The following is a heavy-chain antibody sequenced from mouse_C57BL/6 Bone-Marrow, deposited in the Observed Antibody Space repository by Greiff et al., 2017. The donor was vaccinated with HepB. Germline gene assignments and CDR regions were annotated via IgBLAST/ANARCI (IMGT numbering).Heavy chain of an antibody. D-gene: IGHD2-13*01. CDR2: ISNGGGST. V-gene: IGHV5-12*01. CDR1: GFTFSDYY. Sequence: EVKLMESGGGLVQPGGSLKLSCAASGFTFSDYYMYWVRQTPEKRLEWVAYISNGGGSTYYPDTVKGRFTISRDNAKNTLYLQMSRLKSEDTAMYYCARRDYSWFAYWGQGTLVTVSA. J-gene: IGHJ3*01. CDR3: ARRDYSWFAY.